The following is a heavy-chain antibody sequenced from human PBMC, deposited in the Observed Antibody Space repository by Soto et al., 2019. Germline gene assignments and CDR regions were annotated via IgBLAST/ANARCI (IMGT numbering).Heavy chain of an antibody. D-gene: IGHD2-2*01. CDR1: GYTFTSYG. J-gene: IGHJ4*02. CDR2: ISAYNGNT. CDR3: ASHSSTSWPGDYFDY. V-gene: IGHV1-18*01. Sequence: QVQLVQSGAEVKKPGASVKVSCKASGYTFTSYGISWVRQAPGQGLEWMGWISAYNGNTNYAQKRQGRVTVTTDTSTSTAYMELRSLRSDDTAVYYCASHSSTSWPGDYFDYWGQGTLVTVSS.